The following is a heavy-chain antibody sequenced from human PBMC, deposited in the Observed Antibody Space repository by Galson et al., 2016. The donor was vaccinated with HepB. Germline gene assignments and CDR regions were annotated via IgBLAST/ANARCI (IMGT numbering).Heavy chain of an antibody. CDR3: AIPRGYRYSMDV. D-gene: IGHD5-18*01. CDR2: IYSGGSR. Sequence: SLRLSCAASGLTVSANYMRWVRQAPGKGLEWVSVIYSGGSRYYADFVKGRFTISRHNSNNTLYLQTNSLRPEDTAVYFCAIPRGYRYSMDVWGQGTTVTDSS. J-gene: IGHJ6*02. V-gene: IGHV3-53*04. CDR1: GLTVSANY.